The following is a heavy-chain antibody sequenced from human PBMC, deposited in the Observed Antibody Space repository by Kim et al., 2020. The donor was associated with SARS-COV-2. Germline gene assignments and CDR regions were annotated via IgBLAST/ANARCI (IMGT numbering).Heavy chain of an antibody. D-gene: IGHD2-8*01. CDR1: GASISRYY. Sequence: SETLSLTCTVSGASISRYYWSWIRQSPGKGLEWMWYIYNSGSTNYNPSPKSRVTISLDTSKNHFSLELRSVTAADTAVYFCTKSLDYSSYMDVWGEGTTVVVSS. V-gene: IGHV4-59*01. J-gene: IGHJ6*03. CDR3: TKSLDYSSYMDV. CDR2: IYNSGST.